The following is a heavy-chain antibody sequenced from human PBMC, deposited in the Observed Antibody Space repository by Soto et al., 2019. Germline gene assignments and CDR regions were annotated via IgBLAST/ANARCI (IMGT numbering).Heavy chain of an antibody. Sequence: GGSLRLSCAAAGFSLSNSWINWVLLAPGKGLEWVGRIKSKTAGGTTDYAAPVKGRFAISRDDSNNIVYMQMNSLKTEDTAVYYCSTVSCNNKIADRLYDWGHRARVTVS. J-gene: IGHJ1*01. V-gene: IGHV3-15*07. D-gene: IGHD6-13*01. CDR1: GFSLSNSW. CDR2: IKSKTAGGTT. CDR3: STVSCNNKIADRLYD.